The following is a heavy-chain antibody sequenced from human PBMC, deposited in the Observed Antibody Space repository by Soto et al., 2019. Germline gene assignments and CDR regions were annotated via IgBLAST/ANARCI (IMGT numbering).Heavy chain of an antibody. J-gene: IGHJ3*02. CDR2: IKSKTDGGTT. CDR3: TPDLRYFDWLSLSDAFDI. V-gene: IGHV3-15*01. D-gene: IGHD3-9*01. Sequence: GGSLRLSCAASGFTFSNAWMSWVRQAPGKGLEWVGRIKSKTDGGTTDYAAPVKGRFTISRDDSKNTLYLQMNSLKTEDTAVYYCTPDLRYFDWLSLSDAFDIWGQGTMVTVSS. CDR1: GFTFSNAW.